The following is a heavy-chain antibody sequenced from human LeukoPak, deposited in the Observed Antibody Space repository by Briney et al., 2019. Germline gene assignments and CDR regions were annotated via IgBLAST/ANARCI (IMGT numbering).Heavy chain of an antibody. CDR1: GFTVSTNC. V-gene: IGHV3-53*04. D-gene: IGHD5-18*01. J-gene: IGHJ4*02. CDR3: ARVDTVMAYYFDL. CDR2: IYSGGTT. Sequence: PGGSLRLSCAASGFTVSTNCMTWVRQAPGKGLEWVSTIYSGGTTYYADSVMGRFTISRHGSRNTLYLQMNSLRAEDTAVYYCARVDTVMAYYFDLWGQGTLVTVSS.